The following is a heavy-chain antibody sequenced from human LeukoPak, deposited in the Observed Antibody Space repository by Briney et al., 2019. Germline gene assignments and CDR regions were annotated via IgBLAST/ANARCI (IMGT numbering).Heavy chain of an antibody. V-gene: IGHV4-34*01. CDR2: INHSGST. D-gene: IGHD6-13*01. J-gene: IGHJ4*02. CDR1: GGSFSGYY. CDR3: ARRRSSRGLDY. Sequence: SETLSLTCAVYGGSFSGYYWSWIRQPPGKGLEWIGEINHSGSTNYNPSLKSRVTISVDTSKNQFSLKLSSVTAADTAVYYCARRRSSRGLDYWGQGTLVTVSS.